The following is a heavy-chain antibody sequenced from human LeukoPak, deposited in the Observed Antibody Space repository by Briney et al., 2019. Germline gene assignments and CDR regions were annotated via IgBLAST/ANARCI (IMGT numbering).Heavy chain of an antibody. V-gene: IGHV4-61*02. D-gene: IGHD6-6*01. CDR1: GRHNNSCRYY. J-gene: IGHJ6*04. Sequence: SDPLSLLCTVSGRHNNSCRYYWSPIPQPAGKGLDWIGRIYTSGSTNSNPALKRRATISVDTSNNQFSLKLSSVTAADTAVYYCATQGIAARPFALDLWGKGTTVTVSS. CDR3: ATQGIAARPFALDL. CDR2: IYTSGST.